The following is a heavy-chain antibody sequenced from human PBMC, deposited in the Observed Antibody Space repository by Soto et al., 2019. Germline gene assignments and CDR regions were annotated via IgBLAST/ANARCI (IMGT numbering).Heavy chain of an antibody. CDR2: ISAGGVST. V-gene: IGHV3-23*01. CDR1: GFTFGFNA. J-gene: IGHJ4*02. D-gene: IGHD5-18*01. Sequence: GGSLRLSCAATGFTFGFNALSWVRQAPGKGLEWVSSISAGGVSTNYADSVKGRFTISRDNSKNTLYLQLNSLRAEDTAVYYCAKDIVKYTYGACDYWGQGVLVTVSS. CDR3: AKDIVKYTYGACDY.